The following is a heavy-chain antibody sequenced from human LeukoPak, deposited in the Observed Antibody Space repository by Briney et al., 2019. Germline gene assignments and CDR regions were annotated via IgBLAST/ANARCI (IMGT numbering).Heavy chain of an antibody. CDR3: AKDTIGS. D-gene: IGHD3-9*01. Sequence: PGGSLRLSCAASGFTFSSYGMHWVRQAPGKGLEWVAVISYDGSNKYYADSVKGRFTISRDNSKNTLYLQMNSLRAEDTAVYYCAKDTIGSWGQGTLVTVSS. V-gene: IGHV3-30*18. CDR2: ISYDGSNK. CDR1: GFTFSSYG. J-gene: IGHJ4*02.